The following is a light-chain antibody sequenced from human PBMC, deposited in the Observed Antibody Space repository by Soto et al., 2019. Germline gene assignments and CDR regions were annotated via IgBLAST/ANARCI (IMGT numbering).Light chain of an antibody. CDR3: QQYRNWPRT. CDR1: QSVGGS. Sequence: EIVMTHSPATLSVSPGARATLSCRASQSVGGSLAWYQQKPCQAPGLLIYGASTRATGVPARFSGSGSGTEFTRTISSLQSEDFAVYYCQQYRNWPRTCGQGTKVEIK. J-gene: IGKJ1*01. CDR2: GAS. V-gene: IGKV3-15*01.